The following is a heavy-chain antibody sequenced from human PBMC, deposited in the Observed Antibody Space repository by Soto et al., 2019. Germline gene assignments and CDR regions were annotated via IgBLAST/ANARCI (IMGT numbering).Heavy chain of an antibody. D-gene: IGHD3-9*01. Sequence: VASVKVSCKASGYTFTSYAMHWVRQAPGQRLEWMGWINAGNGNTKYSQKFQGRVTITRDTSASTAYMELSSLRSEDTAVYYCAREASGLRYFDWLLDYWGQGTLVTVSS. CDR3: AREASGLRYFDWLLDY. CDR2: INAGNGNT. J-gene: IGHJ4*02. CDR1: GYTFTSYA. V-gene: IGHV1-3*01.